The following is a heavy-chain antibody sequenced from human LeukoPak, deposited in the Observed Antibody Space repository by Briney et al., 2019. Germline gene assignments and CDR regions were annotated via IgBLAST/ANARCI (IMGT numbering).Heavy chain of an antibody. CDR2: INHSGST. J-gene: IGHJ4*02. CDR1: GGSFSGYY. V-gene: IGHV4-34*01. Sequence: NSSETLSLTCAVYGGSFSGYYWSWIRQPPGKGLEWIGEINHSGSTNYNPSLKSRVTISVDTSKNQFSLKLSSVTAADTAVYYCARCFSPKYSGYDYARDYWGQGTLVTVSS. CDR3: ARCFSPKYSGYDYARDY. D-gene: IGHD5-12*01.